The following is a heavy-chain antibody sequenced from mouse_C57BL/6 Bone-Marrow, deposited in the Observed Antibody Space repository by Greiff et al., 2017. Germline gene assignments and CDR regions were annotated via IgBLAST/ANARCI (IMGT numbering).Heavy chain of an antibody. J-gene: IGHJ3*01. Sequence: QVQLQQPGAELVRPGTSVKLSCKASGYTFTSYWMHWVKQRPGQGLEWIGVIDPSDSYTNYNQKFKGKATLTVDTSSSTAYMQLSSLTSEDSAVYYCARRSYYYGGPFAYWGQGTLVTVSA. V-gene: IGHV1-59*01. CDR3: ARRSYYYGGPFAY. CDR2: IDPSDSYT. CDR1: GYTFTSYW. D-gene: IGHD1-1*02.